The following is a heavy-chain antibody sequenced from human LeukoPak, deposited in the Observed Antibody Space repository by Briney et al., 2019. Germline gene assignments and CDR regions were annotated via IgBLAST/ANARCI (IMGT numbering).Heavy chain of an antibody. J-gene: IGHJ4*02. CDR3: AKDSSAAGTSVDY. Sequence: PGGSLRLSCAASGFTFDDYAMHWVRQAPGKGLEWVSGISWNSGSIGYADSVKGRFTISRDNAQTSLYLQMNSLRAEDTALYYCAKDSSAAGTSVDYWGQGTLVTVSS. V-gene: IGHV3-9*01. CDR2: ISWNSGSI. D-gene: IGHD6-13*01. CDR1: GFTFDDYA.